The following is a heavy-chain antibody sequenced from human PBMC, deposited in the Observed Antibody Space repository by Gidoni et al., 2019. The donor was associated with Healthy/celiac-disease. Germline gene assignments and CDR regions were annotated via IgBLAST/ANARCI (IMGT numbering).Heavy chain of an antibody. CDR2: IKHRGST. Sequence: SFSGYYWSWIRQPPGKGLEGIGEIKHRGSTNYNPSLKSRVTISVDTSKNQCSLKLSSVTAADTAVYYCASGITMVRGPRGNWFDPWGQGTLVTVSS. V-gene: IGHV4-34*01. CDR3: ASGITMVRGPRGNWFDP. D-gene: IGHD3-10*01. CDR1: SFSGYY. J-gene: IGHJ5*02.